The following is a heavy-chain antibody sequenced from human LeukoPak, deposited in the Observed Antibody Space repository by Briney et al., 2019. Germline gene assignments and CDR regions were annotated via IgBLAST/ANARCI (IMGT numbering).Heavy chain of an antibody. Sequence: AAVQVSCKDSGYSFTSYGIIWVGQAPGRGLDWVGWISPYHGNTNYAQQPQDRIAMTTDTSPSTAYTELGRRSSDDPAGVYCGRISERYFDSFLLMDVWGQATTVTAS. CDR2: ISPYHGNT. CDR1: GYSFTSYG. J-gene: IGHJ6*02. D-gene: IGHD3-9*01. CDR3: GRISERYFDSFLLMDV. V-gene: IGHV1-18*01.